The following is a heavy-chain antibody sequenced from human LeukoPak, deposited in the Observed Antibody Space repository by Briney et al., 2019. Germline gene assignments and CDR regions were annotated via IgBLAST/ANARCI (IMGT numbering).Heavy chain of an antibody. J-gene: IGHJ6*03. D-gene: IGHD3-22*01. CDR3: ARVGYYYDSKGPGGYYYYYMDV. Sequence: SVKVSCKASGGTFSSYAISWVRQAPGQGLEWMGGIIPIFGTANYAQKFQGRVTITTDESTSTAYMELSSLRAEDTAVYYCARVGYYYDSKGPGGYYYYYMDVWGKGTTVTVSS. V-gene: IGHV1-69*05. CDR1: GGTFSSYA. CDR2: IIPIFGTA.